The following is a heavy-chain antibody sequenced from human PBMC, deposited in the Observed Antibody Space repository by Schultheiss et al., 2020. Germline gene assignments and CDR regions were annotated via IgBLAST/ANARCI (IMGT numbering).Heavy chain of an antibody. D-gene: IGHD1-26*01. CDR1: GFTFSSYG. V-gene: IGHV3-13*01. CDR2: IGTAGDT. Sequence: GGSLRLSCAASGFTFSSYGMHWVRQAPGKGLEWVSAIGTAGDTYYPGSVKGRFTISRENAKNSLYLQMNSLRAEDTAVYYCARGGGSYSWADYWGQGTLVTVSS. J-gene: IGHJ4*02. CDR3: ARGGGSYSWADY.